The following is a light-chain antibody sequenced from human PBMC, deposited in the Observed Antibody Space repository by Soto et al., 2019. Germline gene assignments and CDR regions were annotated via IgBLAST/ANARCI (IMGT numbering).Light chain of an antibody. CDR3: QQYNSYSSIT. J-gene: IGKJ5*01. Sequence: DVQMTQSPSTLSAYVGDRVTITCRASQSIDSWLAWYQQKPGKAPNLLISTASPLETGVPSRFSGSGSGTEFTLTISSLQSDDFATYYCQQYNSYSSITFGQGTRLQIK. CDR2: TAS. V-gene: IGKV1-5*03. CDR1: QSIDSW.